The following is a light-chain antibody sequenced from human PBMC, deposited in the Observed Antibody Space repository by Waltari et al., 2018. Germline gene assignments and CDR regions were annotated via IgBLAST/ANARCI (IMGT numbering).Light chain of an antibody. CDR2: LDK. J-gene: IGLJ2*01. Sequence: SYELTQPPSVSVSPGQTAIFTCSGDELGDKYAFWYQQKPGQSPVLVIYLDKKRPSGTPERFSGANSGNTATLTISGTQVMDGADYYCQAWDSSAGVVFCGGTKLAVL. V-gene: IGLV3-1*01. CDR1: ELGDKY. CDR3: QAWDSSAGVV.